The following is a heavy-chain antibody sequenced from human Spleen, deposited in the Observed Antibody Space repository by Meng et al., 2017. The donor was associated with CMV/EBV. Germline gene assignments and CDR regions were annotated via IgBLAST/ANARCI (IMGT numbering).Heavy chain of an antibody. J-gene: IGHJ6*02. CDR1: GFSFSYYG. D-gene: IGHD5/OR15-5a*01. Sequence: GESLKISCAASGFSFSYYGMHWVRQAPGKGLEWVAFMRYDGASKYYADSVKGRFTISRDNSKNTLYLQMNSLRAEDTAVYYCARGGSTYMDVWGQGTTVTVSS. V-gene: IGHV3-30*02. CDR2: MRYDGASK. CDR3: ARGGSTYMDV.